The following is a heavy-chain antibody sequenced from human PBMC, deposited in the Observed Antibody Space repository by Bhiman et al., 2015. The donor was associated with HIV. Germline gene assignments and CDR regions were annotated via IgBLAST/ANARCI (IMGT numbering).Heavy chain of an antibody. Sequence: EVQLVESGGGLVQPGGSRRDSHVQPLDSSSVAMLYTGSARLQGRDWNMFQLLVAMGVTTYYANSVKGRFTISRDNSKNTLYLHMGSLRVEDMGVYYCTRGGPDGDYSAHHWGRGNPGHRLL. CDR2: LVAMGVTT. CDR3: TRGGPDGDYSAHH. J-gene: IGHJ4*02. D-gene: IGHD4-17*01. V-gene: IGHV3-64*01. CDR1: DSSSVAML.